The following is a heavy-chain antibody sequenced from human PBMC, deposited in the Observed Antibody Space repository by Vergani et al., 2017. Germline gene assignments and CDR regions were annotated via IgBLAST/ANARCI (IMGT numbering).Heavy chain of an antibody. J-gene: IGHJ4*02. CDR2: SYYSGST. CDR1: GASIRSSNYY. D-gene: IGHD6-6*01. Sequence: QLQLQESGPGLVKPSATLSLTCSVSGASIRSSNYYWGWSRQPPVKGLEWIESSYYSGSTYYNPSLKSRVTISVDTSKNYFSMKLSSVTAADTAVYHCARQNPHGSSHVDFWGRGGLVTVSA. CDR3: ARQNPHGSSHVDF. V-gene: IGHV4-39*01.